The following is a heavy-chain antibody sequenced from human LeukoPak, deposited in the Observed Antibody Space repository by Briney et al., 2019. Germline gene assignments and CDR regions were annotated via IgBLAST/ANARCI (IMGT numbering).Heavy chain of an antibody. CDR2: ISYDGSNK. D-gene: IGHD4-17*01. J-gene: IGHJ4*02. V-gene: IGHV3-30-3*01. CDR3: ARDHGDYRRYFDY. Sequence: GGSLRLSCAASGFTFSSYWMSWVRQAPGKGLEWVAVISYDGSNKYYADSVKGRFTISRDNSKNTLYLQMNSLRAEDTAVYYCARDHGDYRRYFDYWGQGTLVTVSS. CDR1: GFTFSSYW.